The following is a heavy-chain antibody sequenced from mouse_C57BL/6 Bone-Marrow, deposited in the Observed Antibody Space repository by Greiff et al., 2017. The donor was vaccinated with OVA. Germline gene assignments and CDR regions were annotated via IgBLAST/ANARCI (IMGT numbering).Heavy chain of an antibody. CDR3: ARKENPLGTMDY. Sequence: VKVVESGPGLVQPSQSLSITCTVSGFSLSTFGIHWVRQSPGKGLEWLGVIWSGGITDYNAAFISRLSISRDNSKSQVFFKMSSLHADDTAIYYCARKENPLGTMDYWGQGTSVTVSS. V-gene: IGHV2-2*01. CDR1: GFSLSTFG. J-gene: IGHJ4*01. CDR2: IWSGGIT.